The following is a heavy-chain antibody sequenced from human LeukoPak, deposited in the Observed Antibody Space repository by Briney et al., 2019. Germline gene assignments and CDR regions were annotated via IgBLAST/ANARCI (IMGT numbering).Heavy chain of an antibody. CDR3: AKGLEWELRIYGGFDY. J-gene: IGHJ4*02. D-gene: IGHD1-26*01. CDR1: GFTVSSNY. CDR2: IYSGGST. V-gene: IGHV3-53*01. Sequence: PGGSLRLSCAASGFTVSSNYMSWVRQAPGKGLEWVSVIYSGGSTYYADSVKGRFTISRDNSKNTLYLQMNSLRAEDTAVYYCAKGLEWELRIYGGFDYWGQGTLVTVSS.